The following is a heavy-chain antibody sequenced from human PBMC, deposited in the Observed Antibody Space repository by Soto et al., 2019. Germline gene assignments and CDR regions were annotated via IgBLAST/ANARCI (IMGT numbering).Heavy chain of an antibody. J-gene: IGHJ4*02. Sequence: SETLSLTRTVSSGSVSSGGYFWSWIRQLPGKGLEWIGYIYHTGSTFYNPSLKSRVTISLDTSKSQFSLRLTSVTAADTAMYFCKGSSARSIFDYCGPRTLVTVSS. V-gene: IGHV4-31*03. D-gene: IGHD2-2*01. CDR1: SGSVSSGGYF. CDR3: KGSSARSIFDY. CDR2: IYHTGST.